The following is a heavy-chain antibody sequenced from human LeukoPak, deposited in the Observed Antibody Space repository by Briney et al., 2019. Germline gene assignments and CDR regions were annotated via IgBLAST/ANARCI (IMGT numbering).Heavy chain of an antibody. Sequence: SETLSLTCSVSDVSISSHYCSWLRQPPGKGLEWIAYMRDTVNTKDNPSFKSRLTLSADTSKNQFSLRLSSVTAADSAVYYCATIKRGNIYGYFDFWGQGILVTVSS. D-gene: IGHD5-18*01. V-gene: IGHV4-59*11. CDR1: DVSISSHY. CDR2: MRDTVNT. CDR3: ATIKRGNIYGYFDF. J-gene: IGHJ4*02.